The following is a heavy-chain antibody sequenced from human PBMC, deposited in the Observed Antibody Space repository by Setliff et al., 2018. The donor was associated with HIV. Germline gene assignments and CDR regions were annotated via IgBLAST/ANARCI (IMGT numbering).Heavy chain of an antibody. Sequence: SETLSLTCAVYGGPFSGYYWSWIRQPPGKGLEWIGEINHSGSTSYNPSLKSRVTISVDTSKNQFSLKLTSVTAADTAVYYCARSWGSGSYPYWGQGTLVTVSS. D-gene: IGHD3-10*01. J-gene: IGHJ4*02. CDR1: GGPFSGYY. CDR2: INHSGST. CDR3: ARSWGSGSYPY. V-gene: IGHV4-34*01.